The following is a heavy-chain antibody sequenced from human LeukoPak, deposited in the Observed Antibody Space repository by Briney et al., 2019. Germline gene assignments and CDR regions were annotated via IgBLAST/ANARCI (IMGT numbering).Heavy chain of an antibody. CDR1: GFTFSSYA. Sequence: GGSLRLSCAASGFTFSSYAMSWVRQAPGKGLEWVSGIIENGGETYYADSVRGRFTISRDNSKNTLYLQMNSLRAEDTAVYYCAKDYEYNSNTWYFHWGRGTLVSVSS. D-gene: IGHD6-13*01. V-gene: IGHV3-23*01. CDR3: AKDYEYNSNTWYFH. J-gene: IGHJ4*02. CDR2: IIENGGET.